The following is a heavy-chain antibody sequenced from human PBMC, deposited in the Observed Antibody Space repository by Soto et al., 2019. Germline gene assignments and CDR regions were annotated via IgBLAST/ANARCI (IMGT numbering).Heavy chain of an antibody. CDR3: AKDGYSSSWYQFGY. Sequence: EVQLVESGGGLVQPGRSLRVSCAASGFTFDDYAMHWVRQAPGKGLEWVSGISWNSGSIGYADSVKGRFTISRDNAKNSLYLQMNSLRAEDTALYYCAKDGYSSSWYQFGYWGQGTLVTVSS. J-gene: IGHJ4*02. D-gene: IGHD6-13*01. CDR2: ISWNSGSI. CDR1: GFTFDDYA. V-gene: IGHV3-9*01.